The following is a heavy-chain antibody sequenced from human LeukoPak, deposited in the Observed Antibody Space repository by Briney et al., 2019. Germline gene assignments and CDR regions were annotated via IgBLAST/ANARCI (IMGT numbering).Heavy chain of an antibody. CDR3: ALAEGRFCSGGSCYIVF. D-gene: IGHD2-15*01. V-gene: IGHV3-48*03. Sequence: PGGSLRLPCVASGFIFRSYEMNWVRQAPGKGLEWISYISSSYGTKYYADSVEGRFTISRDNAKNSLYLQMNSLRAEDTAVYYCALAEGRFCSGGSCYIVFWGQGTLVTVSS. J-gene: IGHJ4*02. CDR1: GFIFRSYE. CDR2: ISSSYGTK.